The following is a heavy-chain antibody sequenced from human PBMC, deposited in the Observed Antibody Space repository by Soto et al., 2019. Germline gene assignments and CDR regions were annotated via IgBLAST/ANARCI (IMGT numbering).Heavy chain of an antibody. CDR3: ARKKSIVGATGYFDY. Sequence: EVQMVESGGGLVQPGGSLGLSCAVSGFTVITNYISWVRQAPGKGLEWVSDIYAGGNTYYADSVKGRFAISRDNSKNTLYLEMNSLRAEDTAVYYCARKKSIVGATGYFDYWGQGTLVSVSS. CDR2: IYAGGNT. CDR1: GFTVITNY. D-gene: IGHD1-26*01. J-gene: IGHJ4*02. V-gene: IGHV3-66*01.